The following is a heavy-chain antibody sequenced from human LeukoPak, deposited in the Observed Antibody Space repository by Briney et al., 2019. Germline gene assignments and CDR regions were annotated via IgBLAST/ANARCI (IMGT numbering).Heavy chain of an antibody. J-gene: IGHJ5*02. V-gene: IGHV4-34*01. Sequence: SETLSLTCTVSGGSIRRADYYWSWIRQPPGKGLEWIGEINHSGSTNYNPSLKSRVTISVDTSKNQFSLKLSSVTAADTAVYYCARFLSGYYISWFDPWGQGTLVTVSS. D-gene: IGHD3-3*01. CDR1: GGSIRRADYY. CDR2: INHSGST. CDR3: ARFLSGYYISWFDP.